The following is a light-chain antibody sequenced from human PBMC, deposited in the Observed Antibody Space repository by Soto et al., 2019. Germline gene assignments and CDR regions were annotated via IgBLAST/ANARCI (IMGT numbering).Light chain of an antibody. CDR2: KAA. V-gene: IGKV1-5*03. Sequence: DIQMTQSPATLSASVGDRVTIACRVSQSISSWLAWYQQQPGKAPKLLIYKAASLESGVPSRFSGSGSGTEFTLTISSLQPDDVATYDCQQYNSYSSWTFGQGTKVDIK. J-gene: IGKJ1*01. CDR3: QQYNSYSSWT. CDR1: QSISSW.